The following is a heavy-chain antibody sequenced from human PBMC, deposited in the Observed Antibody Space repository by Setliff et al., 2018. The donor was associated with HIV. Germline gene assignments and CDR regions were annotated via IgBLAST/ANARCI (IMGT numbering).Heavy chain of an antibody. D-gene: IGHD3-3*01. CDR1: GTSFSDYY. CDR2: VNHSGTT. V-gene: IGHV4-34*01. J-gene: IGHJ4*02. Sequence: SETLSLTCAVYGTSFSDYYWTWIRQPPGEGLEWIGEVNHSGTTNYNTSLRSRVTISLDMSNNQFSLKVTSVTAADTAVYYCMRGRSITIFGVAYFDFWGQGTQVTVS. CDR3: MRGRSITIFGVAYFDF.